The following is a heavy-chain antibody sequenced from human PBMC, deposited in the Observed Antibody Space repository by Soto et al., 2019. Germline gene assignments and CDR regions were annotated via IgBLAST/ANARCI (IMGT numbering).Heavy chain of an antibody. CDR3: AKDLGSSSAGIDN. V-gene: IGHV3-30*02. CDR2: IWYDGSNK. D-gene: IGHD6-6*01. CDR1: GFTFSSYG. J-gene: IGHJ4*02. Sequence: GGSLRLSCAASGFTFSSYGMHWVRQAPGKGLEWVAVIWYDGSNKYYADSVKGRFTISRDNSKNTLYLQMNSLRAEDTAVYYCAKDLGSSSAGIDNWGQGTLVTVSS.